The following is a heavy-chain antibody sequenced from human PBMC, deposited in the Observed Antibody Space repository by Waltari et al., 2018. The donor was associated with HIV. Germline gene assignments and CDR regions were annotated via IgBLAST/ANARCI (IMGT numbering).Heavy chain of an antibody. CDR3: ARGFRVAVRWFDP. D-gene: IGHD3-10*01. CDR2: IYHSGCT. CDR1: GYSISSGYY. Sequence: QVQLQESGPGLVKPSETLSLTCTVPGYSISSGYYWAWIRRPPGKGREWIGSIYHSGCTYYNPSLKSRVTISVDTSKNQFSLKLSSVTAADTAVYYCARGFRVAVRWFDPWGQGTLVTVSS. V-gene: IGHV4-38-2*02. J-gene: IGHJ5*02.